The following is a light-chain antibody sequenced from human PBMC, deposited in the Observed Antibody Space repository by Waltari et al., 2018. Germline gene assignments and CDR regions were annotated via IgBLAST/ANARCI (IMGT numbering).Light chain of an antibody. J-gene: IGLJ2*01. CDR1: GSNLGAGYD. CDR3: QSYDTSLSVV. Sequence: QSVLTQPPSVSGAPGQRVSISCTGSGSNLGAGYDVHWYQQHPGKAPKLLIDGPGNRPPGVPYRFCGSQSGTSASLAITALQAEDEAEYYCQSYDTSLSVVFGGGTKLTVL. CDR2: GPG. V-gene: IGLV1-40*01.